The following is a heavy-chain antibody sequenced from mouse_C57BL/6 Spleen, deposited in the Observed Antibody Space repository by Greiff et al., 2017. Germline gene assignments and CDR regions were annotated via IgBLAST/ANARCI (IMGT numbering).Heavy chain of an antibody. Sequence: EVKLMESGPGLVKPSQSLSLTCSVTGYSITSGYYWNWIRQFPGNKLEWMGYISYDGSNNYNPSLKNRISITRDPSKNQFFLKLHSVTTEDTATYYCARCSSYCFDYWGQGTTLTVSS. CDR3: ARCSSYCFDY. V-gene: IGHV3-6*01. J-gene: IGHJ2*01. CDR1: GYSITSGYY. CDR2: ISYDGSN.